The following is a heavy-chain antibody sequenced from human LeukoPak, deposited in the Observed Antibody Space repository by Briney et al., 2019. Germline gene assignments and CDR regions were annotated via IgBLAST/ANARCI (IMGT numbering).Heavy chain of an antibody. Sequence: GSSVKVSCKASGGTFSSYAISWVRQAPGQGLEWMGGIIPIFGTANYAQKFQGRVTITADESTSTAYMELNSLRSEDTAVYYCASNDIVVVPAAPAKPFDYWGQGTLVTVSS. J-gene: IGHJ4*02. V-gene: IGHV1-69*01. CDR3: ASNDIVVVPAAPAKPFDY. CDR2: IIPIFGTA. D-gene: IGHD2-2*01. CDR1: GGTFSSYA.